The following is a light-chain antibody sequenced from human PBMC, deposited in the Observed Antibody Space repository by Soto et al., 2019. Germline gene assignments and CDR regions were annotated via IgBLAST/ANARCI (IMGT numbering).Light chain of an antibody. CDR2: GAS. CDR3: QQYDNWPLT. V-gene: IGKV3D-15*01. J-gene: IGKJ4*01. Sequence: EIVMTQSPATLSVSPGEGATLSCRASQRVGSNLAWYQQKPGQAPRLLIYGASTRATGIPARFSGGGSGTEFTLSIYSLQSEDFADYYCQQYDNWPLTFGGGTKVDIK. CDR1: QRVGSN.